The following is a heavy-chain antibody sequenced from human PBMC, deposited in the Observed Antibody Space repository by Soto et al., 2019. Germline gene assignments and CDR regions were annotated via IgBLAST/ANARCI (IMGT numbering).Heavy chain of an antibody. CDR2: VSGSGGST. D-gene: IGHD1-20*01. CDR3: AKPPDYNWNDY. Sequence: SLRLYCAASGFTFSSYAMSWVRQAPGKGLEWISAVSGSGGSTYYADSVKGRFTISRDNSKDTLYLQMNNLRAEDTAVYYCAKPPDYNWNDYWGQGTLVTVSS. V-gene: IGHV3-23*01. J-gene: IGHJ4*02. CDR1: GFTFSSYA.